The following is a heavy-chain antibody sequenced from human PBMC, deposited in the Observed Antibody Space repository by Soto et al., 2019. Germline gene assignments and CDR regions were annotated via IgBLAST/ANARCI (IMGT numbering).Heavy chain of an antibody. Sequence: QVQLVESGGGVVQPGRSLRLSCVASGFTFSSYAMHWVRQAPGKGLEWVAVISYDGSNKYYADSVKGRFTISRDNSKNTLYLQMNSLRAEDTAVYYCARDDATAMVTVLDYWGQGTLVTVSS. CDR3: ARDDATAMVTVLDY. CDR2: ISYDGSNK. J-gene: IGHJ4*02. D-gene: IGHD5-18*01. CDR1: GFTFSSYA. V-gene: IGHV3-30-3*01.